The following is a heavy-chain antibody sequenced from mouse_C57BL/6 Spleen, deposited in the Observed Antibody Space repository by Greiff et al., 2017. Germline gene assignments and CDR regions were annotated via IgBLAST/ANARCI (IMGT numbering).Heavy chain of an antibody. Sequence: QVQLKESGPGLVQPSQSLSITCTVSGFSLTSYGVHWVRQSPGKGLEWLGVIWRGGSTDYNAALMSRLSITKDNSKSQVFFKMNSLQAGDTAIYYCAKKGRNYDEDAMDYWGQGTSVTVSS. CDR3: AKKGRNYDEDAMDY. D-gene: IGHD2-4*01. CDR2: IWRGGST. V-gene: IGHV2-5*01. CDR1: GFSLTSYG. J-gene: IGHJ4*01.